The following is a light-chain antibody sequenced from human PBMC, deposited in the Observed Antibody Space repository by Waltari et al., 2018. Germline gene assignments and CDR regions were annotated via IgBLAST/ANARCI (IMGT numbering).Light chain of an antibody. CDR1: SSDVGSYTL. V-gene: IGLV2-23*01. Sequence: QSALTQPASVSGSPGQSITISCTGTSSDVGSYTLFSWFQHPPGKAPQLMIYEGSKRPSGVSNRFSGSKSGNTASLTISGLQAEDEADYYCCSYASGDTILFGGGTKLTVL. CDR2: EGS. J-gene: IGLJ2*01. CDR3: CSYASGDTIL.